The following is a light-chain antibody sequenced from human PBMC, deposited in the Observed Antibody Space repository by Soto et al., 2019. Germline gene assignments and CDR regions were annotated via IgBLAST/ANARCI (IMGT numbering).Light chain of an antibody. CDR1: SSNVGAGYD. J-gene: IGLJ2*01. Sequence: QSVLTQPPSVSGAPGQRVTISCTGSSSNVGAGYDVYWYQQLPGTAPKLLIYGNSNRPSGVPDRFSGSGSGTDFTLTISRLEPEDFALYYCQQYGTSPLTFGGGTK. V-gene: IGLV1-40*01. CDR3: QQYGTSPLT. CDR2: GNS.